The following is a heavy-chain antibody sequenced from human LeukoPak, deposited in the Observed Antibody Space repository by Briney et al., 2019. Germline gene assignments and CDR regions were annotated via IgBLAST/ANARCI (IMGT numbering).Heavy chain of an antibody. D-gene: IGHD4-17*01. CDR3: AREKSRIMTTVTGYWFDP. CDR2: IRYDGSNK. Sequence: GGSLRLSCAASGFTFSSYGMHWVRQAPGKGLEWVAFIRYDGSNKYYADSVKGRFTISRDNSKNTLYLQMNSLRAEDTAVYYCAREKSRIMTTVTGYWFDPWGQGTLVTVSS. J-gene: IGHJ5*02. CDR1: GFTFSSYG. V-gene: IGHV3-30*02.